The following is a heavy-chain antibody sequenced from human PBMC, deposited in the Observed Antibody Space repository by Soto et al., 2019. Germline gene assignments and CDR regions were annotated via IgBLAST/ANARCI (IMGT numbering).Heavy chain of an antibody. J-gene: IGHJ4*02. Sequence: QVQLQESGPGLVKPSETLSLTCTVSGGSISSYYWSWIRQPPGKGLEWIGYIYYKGTTNYNPSLKSRVTMSVGTSKNQFSLKLSSVTAADTAVYYCARYYYDTSGYYYDYWGQGSLVTVSS. CDR1: GGSISSYY. CDR3: ARYYYDTSGYYYDY. D-gene: IGHD3-22*01. V-gene: IGHV4-59*13. CDR2: IYYKGTT.